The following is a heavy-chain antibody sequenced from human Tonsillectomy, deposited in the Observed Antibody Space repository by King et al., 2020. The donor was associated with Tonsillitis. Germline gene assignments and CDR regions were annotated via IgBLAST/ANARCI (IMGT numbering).Heavy chain of an antibody. CDR1: GDSISSGGAY. CDR2: IYTSGST. V-gene: IGHV4-61*02. Sequence: VQLQESGPGLVKPSQTLSLTCIVSGDSISSGGAYWSWIRQPAGKGLEWIGRIYTSGSTNYNPSLKSRVIMSVDTSRDRFSLKLLSVTAADTAVYYCARGSRIRIPTDAFDIWGQGTMVTVSS. J-gene: IGHJ3*02. D-gene: IGHD3-10*01. CDR3: ARGSRIRIPTDAFDI.